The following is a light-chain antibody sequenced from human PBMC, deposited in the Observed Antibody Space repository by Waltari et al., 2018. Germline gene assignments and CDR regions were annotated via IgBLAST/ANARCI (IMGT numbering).Light chain of an antibody. V-gene: IGKV3-20*01. CDR1: QSVSRA. Sequence: EIVLTQSPGSLSSSPGERVTLSCRARQSVSRALAWYQQKPGQAPRPLIFGASNRATGIPDRFSGSGSETDFSLTISRLEPEDFAVYYCQHYVRLPATFGRGTKVEIK. CDR3: QHYVRLPAT. CDR2: GAS. J-gene: IGKJ1*01.